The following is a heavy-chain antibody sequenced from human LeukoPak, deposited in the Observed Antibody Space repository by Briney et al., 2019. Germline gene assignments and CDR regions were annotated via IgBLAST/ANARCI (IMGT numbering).Heavy chain of an antibody. CDR2: INPNSGGT. V-gene: IGHV1-2*02. D-gene: IGHD2-15*01. Sequence: ASVKVSCKASGYTFTGYYMHWVRQAPGQGLEWMGWINPNSGGTNYAQKFQGRVTMTRDTSISTAYMELSRLRSDDTAVYYCAREEPCSGGSCATLGYFDYWGQGTLVSVSS. CDR3: AREEPCSGGSCATLGYFDY. CDR1: GYTFTGYY. J-gene: IGHJ4*02.